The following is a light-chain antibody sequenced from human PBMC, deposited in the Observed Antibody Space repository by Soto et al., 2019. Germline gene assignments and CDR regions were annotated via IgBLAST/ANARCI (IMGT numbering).Light chain of an antibody. CDR2: AAS. J-gene: IGKJ5*01. Sequence: IQMTQSPSTLSASVGDRVTITCRASQSINTYLNWYQQQPEKAPKLLIYAASSLQSGVPSRFSGSGSGTDFTLTISSLQPEDFATYYCQQSYSTPITFGQGTRLEIK. CDR1: QSINTY. V-gene: IGKV1-39*01. CDR3: QQSYSTPIT.